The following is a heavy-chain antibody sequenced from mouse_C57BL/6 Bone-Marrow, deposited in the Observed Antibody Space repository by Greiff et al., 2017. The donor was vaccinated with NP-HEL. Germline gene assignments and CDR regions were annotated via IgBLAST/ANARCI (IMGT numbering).Heavy chain of an antibody. CDR3: ARVGGYFYAMDY. V-gene: IGHV1-69*01. D-gene: IGHD2-3*01. CDR2: IDPSDSYT. CDR1: GYTFTSYW. Sequence: QVQLQQPGAELVMPGASVKLSCKASGYTFTSYWMHWVKQRPGQGLEWIGEIDPSDSYTNYNQKFKGKSTLTVDKSSSTAYMQLSSLTSEDSAVYYCARVGGYFYAMDYWGQRTSVTVSS. J-gene: IGHJ4*01.